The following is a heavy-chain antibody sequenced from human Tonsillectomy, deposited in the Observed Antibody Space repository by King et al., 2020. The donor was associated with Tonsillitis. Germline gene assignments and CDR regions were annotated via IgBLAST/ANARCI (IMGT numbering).Heavy chain of an antibody. V-gene: IGHV3-11*06. Sequence: VQLVESGGSLVKPGGSLRLSCAASGFTFSDYYMTWIRQAPGKGLEWVSYISSTGTYTNYADSVKGRFTISRDNAKNSLYLQMNSLRADDTAVYYCGGGWLVEFYGMAVWGQGTTVTVSS. CDR3: GGGWLVEFYGMAV. J-gene: IGHJ6*02. CDR1: GFTFSDYY. D-gene: IGHD2-15*01. CDR2: ISSTGTYT.